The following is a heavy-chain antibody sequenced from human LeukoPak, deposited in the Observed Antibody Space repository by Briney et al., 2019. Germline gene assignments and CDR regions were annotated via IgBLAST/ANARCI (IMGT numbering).Heavy chain of an antibody. V-gene: IGHV3-33*01. CDR2: IWYDGSNK. CDR3: ARVGSGWYDFDY. CDR1: GFTFSSYG. J-gene: IGHJ4*02. D-gene: IGHD6-19*01. Sequence: GGSLRLSCAASGFTFSSYGMHWVRQAPGKGLEWVAVIWYDGSNKYYADSVKGRFTISRDNSKNTLYLQMNSLRADDTAVYYCARVGSGWYDFDYWGQGTLVTVSS.